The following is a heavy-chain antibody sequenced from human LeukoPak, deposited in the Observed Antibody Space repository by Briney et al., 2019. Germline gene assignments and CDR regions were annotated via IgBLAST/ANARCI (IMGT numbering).Heavy chain of an antibody. Sequence: SETLSLTCVVSGDSISSGGYSWSWIRQTPGKGLEWIAYIHDSGSTYNNPSLKSRLSISIDTSKNQFSLKLNSVSAADTAVCYCARVVAAAGNNWFDPWGQGTLVTVSS. CDR3: ARVVAAAGNNWFDP. D-gene: IGHD6-13*01. CDR2: IHDSGST. J-gene: IGHJ5*02. V-gene: IGHV4-30-4*07. CDR1: GDSISSGGYS.